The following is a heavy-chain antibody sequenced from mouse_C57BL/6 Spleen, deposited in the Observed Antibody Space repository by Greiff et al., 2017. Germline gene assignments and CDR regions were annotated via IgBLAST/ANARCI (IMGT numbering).Heavy chain of an antibody. CDR1: GYTFTSYW. D-gene: IGHD2-5*01. V-gene: IGHV1-69*01. J-gene: IGHJ4*01. Sequence: QVQLQQPGAELVMPGASVKLSCKASGYTFTSYWMHWVKQRPGQGLEWIGEIHPTNSYTNYNQKFKGKSTLTVDKSSSTAYMQLSSLTSADSAVYNGARRGYSNYDAMDYWGPGTSVTVSS. CDR3: ARRGYSNYDAMDY. CDR2: IHPTNSYT.